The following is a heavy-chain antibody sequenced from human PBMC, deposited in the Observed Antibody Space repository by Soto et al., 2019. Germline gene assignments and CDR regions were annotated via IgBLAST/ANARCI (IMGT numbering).Heavy chain of an antibody. CDR2: TRNKANDYTT. CDR1: GFIFSDHY. V-gene: IGHV3-72*01. CDR3: ARVRYSYGLWYYFDY. Sequence: EVQLVESGGGLVQPGGSLRLSCVASGFIFSDHYMDWVRQAPGKGLEWVGRTRNKANDYTTEYAASVKGRSIISRDDSKNSLYLQMHSLKSEDTAVYYCARVRYSYGLWYYFDYWGQGALVTVSS. D-gene: IGHD5-18*01. J-gene: IGHJ4*02.